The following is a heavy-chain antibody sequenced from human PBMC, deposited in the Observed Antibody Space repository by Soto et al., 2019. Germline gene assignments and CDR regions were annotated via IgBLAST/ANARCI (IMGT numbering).Heavy chain of an antibody. J-gene: IGHJ5*02. Sequence: SETLSLTCTVSGGSISSYYWSWIRQPPGKGLEWIGYIYYTGTTNYNPSLKSRVTISVDTSKNQFSLKLSSVTTADTAVYYCTKVPWDDYRGIFDPWGQGTRVTVSX. CDR1: GGSISSYY. CDR2: IYYTGTT. CDR3: TKVPWDDYRGIFDP. D-gene: IGHD1-1*01. V-gene: IGHV4-59*01.